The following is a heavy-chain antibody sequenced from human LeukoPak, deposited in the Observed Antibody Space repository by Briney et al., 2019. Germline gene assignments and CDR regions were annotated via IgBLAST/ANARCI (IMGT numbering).Heavy chain of an antibody. CDR1: GGSFSGYY. J-gene: IGHJ4*02. CDR3: AREYEQWLVRRFFDY. CDR2: INHSGST. V-gene: IGHV4-34*01. Sequence: SETLPLTCAVYGGSFSGYYWSWIRQPPGKGLEWIGEINHSGSTNYNPSLKSRVTISVDTSKNQFSLKLSSATAADTAVYYCAREYEQWLVRRFFDYWGQGTLVTVSS. D-gene: IGHD6-19*01.